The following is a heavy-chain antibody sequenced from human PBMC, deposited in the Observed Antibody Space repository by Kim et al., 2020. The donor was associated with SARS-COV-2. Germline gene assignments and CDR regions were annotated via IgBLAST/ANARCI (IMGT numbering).Heavy chain of an antibody. CDR2: IIPIFGTA. D-gene: IGHD5-12*01. Sequence: SVKVSCKASGGTFSSYAISWVRQAPGQGLEWMGGIIPIFGTANYAQKFQGRVTITADESTSTAYMELSSLRSEDTAVYYCARGEGAYEVEMATRFDYWGQGTLVTVSS. V-gene: IGHV1-69*13. CDR1: GGTFSSYA. J-gene: IGHJ4*02. CDR3: ARGEGAYEVEMATRFDY.